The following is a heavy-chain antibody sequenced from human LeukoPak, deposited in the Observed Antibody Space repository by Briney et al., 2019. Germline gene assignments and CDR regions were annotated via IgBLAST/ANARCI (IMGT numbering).Heavy chain of an antibody. CDR3: ARHRYCSSTSCYQLDY. CDR2: IDPSDSET. D-gene: IGHD2-2*01. J-gene: IGHJ4*02. V-gene: IGHV5-51*01. CDR1: GYSFTKYW. Sequence: GESLKISCKGSGYSFTKYWIGWGRQMPGKGLEWMGNIDPSDSETRYSPSFQGQVTISADKSISTAYLQWSSLKASDTAMYYCARHRYCSSTSCYQLDYWGQGTLVTVSS.